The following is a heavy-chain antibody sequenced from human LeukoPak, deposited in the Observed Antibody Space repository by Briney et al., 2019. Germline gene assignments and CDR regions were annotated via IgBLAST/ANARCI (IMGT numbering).Heavy chain of an antibody. V-gene: IGHV3-53*01. J-gene: IGHJ4*02. CDR2: IYSGGRT. Sequence: GSLRLSCVASGFTVSTNYMSWVRQAPGKGLEWVSVIYSGGRTHYADSVKGRLTISRDNSKNTLYLQMNSLRAEDTAVYHCARGEGLFDYWGQGTLVTVSS. CDR3: ARGEGLFDY. CDR1: GFTVSTNY.